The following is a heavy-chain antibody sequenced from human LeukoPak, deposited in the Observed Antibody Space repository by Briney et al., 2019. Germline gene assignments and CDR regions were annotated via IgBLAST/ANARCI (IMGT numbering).Heavy chain of an antibody. CDR3: ARSITTPLY. CDR1: GGSFSGYY. CDR2: INHSGST. Sequence: SETLSLTCAVYGGSFSGYYWSWIRQPPGKGLEWIGEINHSGSTNYNPSLKSRVTISVDTSKKQFSLRLSSVTAADTAVYYCARSITTPLYWGQGTLVTVSS. D-gene: IGHD3-10*01. J-gene: IGHJ4*02. V-gene: IGHV4-34*01.